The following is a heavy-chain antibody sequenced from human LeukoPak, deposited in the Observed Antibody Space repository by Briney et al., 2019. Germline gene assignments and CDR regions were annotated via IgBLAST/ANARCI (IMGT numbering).Heavy chain of an antibody. D-gene: IGHD3-10*01. Sequence: PSETLSLTCTVSGGSISSYYWSWIRQPPGKGLEWSGYIYYSGSTNYNPSLKSRVTISVDTSKNQFSLKLSSVTAADTAVYYCARGPMVRGVTTYFDYWGQGTLVTVSS. CDR1: GGSISSYY. J-gene: IGHJ4*02. CDR3: ARGPMVRGVTTYFDY. V-gene: IGHV4-59*01. CDR2: IYYSGST.